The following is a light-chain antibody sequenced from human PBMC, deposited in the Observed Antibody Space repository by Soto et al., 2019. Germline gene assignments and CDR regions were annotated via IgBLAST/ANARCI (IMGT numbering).Light chain of an antibody. Sequence: DIQMTHSPSTLSASVLYRVTITFRASQSISSWLAWYQQKPGKAPKLLIYDASSLESGVPSRFSGSGSGTDFTLTISSLQPEDFATYYCQKSDSTFIKFGQGTRLEIK. CDR3: QKSDSTFIK. J-gene: IGKJ5*01. V-gene: IGKV1-5*01. CDR1: QSISSW. CDR2: DAS.